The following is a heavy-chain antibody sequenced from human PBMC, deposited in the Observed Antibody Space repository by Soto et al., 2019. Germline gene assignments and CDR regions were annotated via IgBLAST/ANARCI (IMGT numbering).Heavy chain of an antibody. CDR3: AKDIAVATYFDY. V-gene: IGHV3-30*18. D-gene: IGHD6-19*01. CDR1: GFTFSSYG. Sequence: PGGCLRLSCAASGFTFSSYGMHWVRQAPGKGLEWVAVILYDGSNKYYADSVKGRFTISRDNSKNTLYLQMNSLRAEDTAVYYCAKDIAVATYFDYWGQGTLVTVSS. J-gene: IGHJ4*02. CDR2: ILYDGSNK.